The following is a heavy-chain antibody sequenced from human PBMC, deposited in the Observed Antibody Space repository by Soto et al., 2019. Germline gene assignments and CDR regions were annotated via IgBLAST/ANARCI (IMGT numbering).Heavy chain of an antibody. CDR1: GDSVSSNSAA. J-gene: IGHJ6*02. V-gene: IGHV6-1*01. CDR2: TYYRSKWYN. Sequence: PSQTLSLTCAISGDSVSSNSAAWNWIRQSPSRGLEWLGRTYYRSKWYNDYAVSVKSRITINPDTSKNQFSLQLNSVTPEDTAVYYCARDYIVVVPAAMTHYYYGMDVWGQGTTVTSP. CDR3: ARDYIVVVPAAMTHYYYGMDV. D-gene: IGHD2-2*01.